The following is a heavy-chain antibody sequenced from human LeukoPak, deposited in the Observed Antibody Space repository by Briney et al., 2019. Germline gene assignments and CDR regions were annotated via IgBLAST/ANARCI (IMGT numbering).Heavy chain of an antibody. CDR2: INEGGSST. CDR1: GYTFSRYW. Sequence: GGSLRLSCAASGYTFSRYWMHWVRQGPGKGLVWVSRINEGGSSTSYAESVRGRFTISRDNAKNTLYLQMNSLRAEDAAVYYCTTDTFGARDSWGQGTLVTVSS. D-gene: IGHD3-10*01. J-gene: IGHJ4*02. V-gene: IGHV3-74*01. CDR3: TTDTFGARDS.